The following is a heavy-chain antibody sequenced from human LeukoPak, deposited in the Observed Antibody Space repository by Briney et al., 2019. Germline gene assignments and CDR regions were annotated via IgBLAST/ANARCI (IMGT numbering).Heavy chain of an antibody. D-gene: IGHD2-2*01. V-gene: IGHV1-8*01. J-gene: IGHJ4*02. CDR3: ARVIRGLVQLLRDGVRVYYFDY. CDR2: MNPNSGNT. Sequence: GASVKVSCKASGYTFTSYDINWVRQATGQGLEWMGWMNPNSGNTGYAQKFQGRVTMTRNTSISTAYMELGSLRSEDTAVYYCARVIRGLVQLLRDGVRVYYFDYWGQGTLVTVSS. CDR1: GYTFTSYD.